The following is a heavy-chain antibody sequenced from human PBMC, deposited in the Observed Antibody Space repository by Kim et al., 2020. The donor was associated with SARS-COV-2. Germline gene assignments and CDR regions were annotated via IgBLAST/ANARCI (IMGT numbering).Heavy chain of an antibody. Sequence: GGSLRLSCAASGFIVNTNYMSWVRQAPGKGLEWVSIIYSGGDTYYADSVKGRFTISRDNSKNTLYLQMNSLRAEDTAVYYCARAPAALDYWGQGTLVTVSS. D-gene: IGHD6-13*01. CDR2: IYSGGDT. J-gene: IGHJ4*02. CDR3: ARAPAALDY. CDR1: GFIVNTNY. V-gene: IGHV3-53*01.